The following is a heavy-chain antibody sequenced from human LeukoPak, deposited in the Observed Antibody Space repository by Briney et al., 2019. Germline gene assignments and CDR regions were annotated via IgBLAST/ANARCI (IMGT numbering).Heavy chain of an antibody. D-gene: IGHD5-12*01. CDR1: GGSISSGGYY. CDR2: IYHSGST. J-gene: IGHJ4*02. Sequence: PSETLSLTCTVSGGSISSGGYYWSWIRQPPGKGLEWIGYIYHSGSTYYNPSLKSRVTISVDRSKNQFSLKLSSVTAADTAVYYCASCVRQTWLPKYYFDYWGQGTLVTVSS. CDR3: ASCVRQTWLPKYYFDY. V-gene: IGHV4-30-2*01.